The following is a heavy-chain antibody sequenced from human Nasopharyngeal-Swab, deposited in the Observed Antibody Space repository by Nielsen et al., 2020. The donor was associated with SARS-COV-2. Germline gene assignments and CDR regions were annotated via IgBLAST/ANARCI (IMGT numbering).Heavy chain of an antibody. D-gene: IGHD5-12*01. CDR2: FYSGGST. J-gene: IGHJ4*02. CDR3: AQDPGGWSVATKGY. CDR1: GFTVSSNY. V-gene: IGHV3-66*01. Sequence: GESLKISCAASGFTVSSNYMSWVRQAPGKGLEWVSVFYSGGSTYYADSVKDRFTIFRDDSKNTLYLQMNSLRPEDTAVYYCAQDPGGWSVATKGYWGQGTLVTVSS.